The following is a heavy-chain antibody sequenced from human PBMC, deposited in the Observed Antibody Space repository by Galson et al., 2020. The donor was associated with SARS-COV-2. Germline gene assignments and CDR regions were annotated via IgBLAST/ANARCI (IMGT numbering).Heavy chain of an antibody. CDR2: ISSVSNSI. CDR1: GFAFSSYS. CDR3: ARFKHY. J-gene: IGHJ4*02. Sequence: ESLKISCEGSGFAFSSYSLNWVRQAPGKGLEWVAYISSVSNSIKYADSVKGRFTISRDNGKNSLYLEMNSLRADDTATYYCARFKHYWGQGTQVTVSS. V-gene: IGHV3-48*01.